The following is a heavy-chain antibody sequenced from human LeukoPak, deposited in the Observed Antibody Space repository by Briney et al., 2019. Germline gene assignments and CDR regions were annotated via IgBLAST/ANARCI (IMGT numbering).Heavy chain of an antibody. Sequence: PGGSLRLSCAASGFTFSSYGMHWVRQAPGKGLEWVAVICRDGSNTNYADSVKGRIITSRDNSKNTVYVQIGSLRVEDTAKYYCVRGWNPDAFDIWGQGTVVTVSS. CDR1: GFTFSSYG. V-gene: IGHV3-33*01. D-gene: IGHD1-1*01. CDR3: VRGWNPDAFDI. CDR2: ICRDGSNT. J-gene: IGHJ3*02.